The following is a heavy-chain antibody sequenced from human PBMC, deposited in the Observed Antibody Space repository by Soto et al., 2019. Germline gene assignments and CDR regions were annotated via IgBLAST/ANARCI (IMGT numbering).Heavy chain of an antibody. CDR2: MNPNSGNT. D-gene: IGHD2-21*01. CDR3: ARDAGSIASRDGYYYYYGMDV. Sequence: ASVKVSCKASGYTFTSYDINWVRQATGQGLEWMGWMNPNSGNTGYAQKFQGRVTMTRNTSISTAYMELSSLRSEDTAVYYCARDAGSIASRDGYYYYYGMDVWGQGTTVTISS. J-gene: IGHJ6*02. V-gene: IGHV1-8*01. CDR1: GYTFTSYD.